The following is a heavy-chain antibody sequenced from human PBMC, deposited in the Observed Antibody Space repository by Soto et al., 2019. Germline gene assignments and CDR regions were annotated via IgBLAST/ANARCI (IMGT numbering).Heavy chain of an antibody. D-gene: IGHD2-2*01. CDR3: AWRYLGSSNRTSLIYIVAH. Sequence: VQLVQSGAEVKKTGSSVKVSCKASGGTINKSAFSWVRQTPGQGFAWRGGIMYVFRSPNYAQRFQGRITNTSDEYAITVHLYLIDLRPADTAVYYSAWRYLGSSNRTSLIYIVAHWRAGAPCTVSS. CDR1: GGTINKSA. V-gene: IGHV1-69*01. J-gene: IGHJ4*03. CDR2: IMYVFRSP.